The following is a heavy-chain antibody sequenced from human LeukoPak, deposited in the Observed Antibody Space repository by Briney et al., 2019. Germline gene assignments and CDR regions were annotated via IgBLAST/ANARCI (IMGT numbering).Heavy chain of an antibody. CDR1: GFTFSSYW. CDR2: IKQDGSEK. CDR3: AGGRYCSSTSCYSQLFDY. J-gene: IGHJ4*02. V-gene: IGHV3-7*03. Sequence: QTGGSLRLSCAASGFTFSSYWMSWVRQAPGKGLEWVANIKQDGSEKYYVDSVKGRFTISRDNSKNTLYLQMNSLRAEDTAVYYCAGGRYCSSTSCYSQLFDYWGQGTLVTVSS. D-gene: IGHD2-2*01.